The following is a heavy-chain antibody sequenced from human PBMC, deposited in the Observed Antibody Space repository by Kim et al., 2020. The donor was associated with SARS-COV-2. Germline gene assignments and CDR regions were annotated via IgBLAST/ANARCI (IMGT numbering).Heavy chain of an antibody. Sequence: SETLSLTCAVSGGSISSGGYSWSWIRQPPGKGLEWIGYIYHSGSTYYNPSLKSRVTISVDRSKNQFSLKLSSVTAADTAVYYCARVVAVAGHLTPAWFDPWGQGTLVTVSS. D-gene: IGHD6-19*01. CDR3: ARVVAVAGHLTPAWFDP. V-gene: IGHV4-30-2*01. CDR1: GGSISSGGYS. CDR2: IYHSGST. J-gene: IGHJ5*02.